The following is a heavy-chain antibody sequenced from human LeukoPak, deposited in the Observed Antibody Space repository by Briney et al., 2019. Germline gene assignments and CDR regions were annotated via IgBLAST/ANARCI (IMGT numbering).Heavy chain of an antibody. CDR2: ISSSSSYI. Sequence: GGSPRLSCAASGFTFSSYSMNWVRQAPGKGLEWVSSISSSSSYIYYADSVKGRFTISRDNAKNSLYLQMNSLRAEDTAVYYCARVYRGWAFDYWGQGTLVTVSS. V-gene: IGHV3-21*01. D-gene: IGHD6-19*01. J-gene: IGHJ4*02. CDR1: GFTFSSYS. CDR3: ARVYRGWAFDY.